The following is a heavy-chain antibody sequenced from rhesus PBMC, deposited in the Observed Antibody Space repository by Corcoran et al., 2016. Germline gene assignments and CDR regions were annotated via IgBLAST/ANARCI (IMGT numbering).Heavy chain of an antibody. CDR1: GASIGSTL. CDR2: IAGSKWNT. Sequence: QLQLQESGPGLVRASEALSLTCAVSGASIGSTLLILVLQFPGKVLEWIGRIAGSKWNTKYNPSLKCRVISSTDTSKNQFSLDLRSVTAADTAVYHCAKGGSEFFDSWGQGVLVTVSS. J-gene: IGHJ4*01. CDR3: AKGGSEFFDS. V-gene: IGHV4-173*01.